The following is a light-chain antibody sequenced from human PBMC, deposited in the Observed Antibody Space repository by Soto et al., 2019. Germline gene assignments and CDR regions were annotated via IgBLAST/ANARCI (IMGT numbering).Light chain of an antibody. V-gene: IGKV3-11*01. J-gene: IGKJ1*01. CDR3: QVRSTWRRT. Sequence: EIVLTQSPATLSVSAGEGATLSCRASQSVSTYLAWYQQKPGQAPRLLIYDTSNRATGIPARFSGSGSGTDFTLTISGLEPEDMAVYFCQVRSTWRRTFGQGTKVEI. CDR1: QSVSTY. CDR2: DTS.